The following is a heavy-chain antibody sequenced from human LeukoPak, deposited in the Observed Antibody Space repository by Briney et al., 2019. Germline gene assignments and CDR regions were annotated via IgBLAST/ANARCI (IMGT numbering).Heavy chain of an antibody. V-gene: IGHV1-69*05. Sequence: SVKVSCKASGGTFSSYAISWVRQAPGQGLEWMGGIIPIFGTANYAQKFQGRVTITTDTSTSTAYMELRSLRSDDTAVYYCARDKRDTFHNGEVDYWGQGTLVTVSS. CDR2: IIPIFGTA. CDR1: GGTFSSYA. CDR3: ARDKRDTFHNGEVDY. D-gene: IGHD3-10*01. J-gene: IGHJ4*02.